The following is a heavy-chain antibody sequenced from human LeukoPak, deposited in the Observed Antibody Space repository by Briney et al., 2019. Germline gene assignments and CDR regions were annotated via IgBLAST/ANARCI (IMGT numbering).Heavy chain of an antibody. Sequence: ASVKVSCKASGGTFSSYAISWVRQAPGQGLEWMGGIIPIFGTANYAQKFQGRVTITADESTSTAYMELSSLRSEATAVYYCARDRYGEGGGDAFDIWGQGTMVTVSS. CDR3: ARDRYGEGGGDAFDI. J-gene: IGHJ3*02. CDR1: GGTFSSYA. V-gene: IGHV1-69*13. D-gene: IGHD3-10*01. CDR2: IIPIFGTA.